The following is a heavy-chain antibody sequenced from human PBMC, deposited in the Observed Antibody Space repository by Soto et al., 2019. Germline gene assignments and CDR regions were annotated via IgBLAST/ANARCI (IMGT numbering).Heavy chain of an antibody. D-gene: IGHD6-19*01. Sequence: QVRLVESGGGVVQPGRSLRLSCVASGFTFSGYALHWVRQAPGKGLEWVAVISFDGGNKFYADSVKGRFTISRDNSNNALFLQLNSLRAEDTAVYYCARDQSDSGWSFDYWGPGTLVTVSS. CDR1: GFTFSGYA. CDR2: ISFDGGNK. CDR3: ARDQSDSGWSFDY. J-gene: IGHJ4*02. V-gene: IGHV3-30-3*01.